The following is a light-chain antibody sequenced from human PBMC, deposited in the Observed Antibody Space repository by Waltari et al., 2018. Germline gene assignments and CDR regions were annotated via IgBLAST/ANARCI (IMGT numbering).Light chain of an antibody. CDR1: QSVLYSSNNKNY. V-gene: IGKV4-1*01. CDR2: WAS. J-gene: IGKJ2*01. CDR3: LLYFIIPYT. Sequence: DIVMTQSPDSLAVSLGERATINCKSSQSVLYSSNNKNYLAWYQQKPGQPPKLLIYWASTRASGVYERFSGRGSGKGFSIKVCSVLVEVVGVCFCLLYFIIPYTFGQGTKRE.